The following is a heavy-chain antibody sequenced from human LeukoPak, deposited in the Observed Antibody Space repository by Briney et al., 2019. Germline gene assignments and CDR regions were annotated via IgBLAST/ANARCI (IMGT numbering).Heavy chain of an antibody. Sequence: VASVKVSCKASGYTFTSYYMHWVRQAPGQGLEWMGIINPSGGSTSYAQKFQGRVTMTRDTSTSTVYMELSSLRSEDTAVYYCARDPSNTSGRYQYFDLWGRGTLVTVSS. J-gene: IGHJ2*01. V-gene: IGHV1-46*01. CDR2: INPSGGST. D-gene: IGHD6-19*01. CDR1: GYTFTSYY. CDR3: ARDPSNTSGRYQYFDL.